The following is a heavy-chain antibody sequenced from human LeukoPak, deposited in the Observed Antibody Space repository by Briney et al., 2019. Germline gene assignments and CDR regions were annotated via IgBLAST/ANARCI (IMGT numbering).Heavy chain of an antibody. D-gene: IGHD4-17*01. V-gene: IGHV3-23*01. Sequence: PGGSLRLSCAASGLTFSSYSMNWVRQAPGKGLEWVSGIRNSGGVTVYADSVKGRFTISRDDSKDTLYLQMNSLRAEDTAVYYCAESGGAWLFDYWGQGTLVTVSS. J-gene: IGHJ4*02. CDR2: IRNSGGVT. CDR1: GLTFSSYS. CDR3: AESGGAWLFDY.